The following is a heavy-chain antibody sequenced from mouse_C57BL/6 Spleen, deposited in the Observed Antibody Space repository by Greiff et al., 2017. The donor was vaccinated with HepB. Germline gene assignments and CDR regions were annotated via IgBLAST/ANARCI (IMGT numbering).Heavy chain of an antibody. Sequence: QVQLQQPGAELVRPGSSVKLSCKASGYTFTSYWMHWVKQRPIQGLEWIGNIDPSDSETHYNQKFKDKATLTVDKSSSTAYMQLSILTSEDSAVYYCARSDGYYPYYAMDYWGQGPSVTVSS. CDR2: IDPSDSET. J-gene: IGHJ4*01. CDR3: ARSDGYYPYYAMDY. V-gene: IGHV1-52*01. CDR1: GYTFTSYW. D-gene: IGHD2-3*01.